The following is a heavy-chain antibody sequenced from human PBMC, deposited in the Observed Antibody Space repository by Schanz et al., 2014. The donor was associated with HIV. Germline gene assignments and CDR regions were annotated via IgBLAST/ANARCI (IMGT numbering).Heavy chain of an antibody. V-gene: IGHV3-30*18. D-gene: IGHD6-6*01. CDR2: ISHDGSKK. J-gene: IGHJ4*02. CDR1: GFTFSSYG. CDR3: AKGWRGYSISSLVDY. Sequence: QVQLVESGGGVVQPGRSLRLSCAASGFTFSSYGMYWVRQAPGKGLEWVAVISHDGSKKYYADSVRGRITISRDNSKNTLYLQMNSLRADDTAVYYCAKGWRGYSISSLVDYWGQRSLVTVSS.